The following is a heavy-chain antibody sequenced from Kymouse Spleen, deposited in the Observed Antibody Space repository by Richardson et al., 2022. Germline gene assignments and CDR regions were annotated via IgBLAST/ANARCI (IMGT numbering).Heavy chain of an antibody. CDR3: ARVLTYYDILTGYLNWFDP. CDR2: INHSGST. Sequence: QVQLQQWGAGLLKPSETLSLTCAVYGGSFSGYYWSWIRQPPGKGLEWIGEINHSGSTNYNPSLKSRVTISVDTSKNQFSLKLSSVTAADTAVYYCARVLTYYDILTGYLNWFDPWGQGTLVTVSS. CDR1: GGSFSGYY. V-gene: IGHV4-34*01. D-gene: IGHD3-9*01. J-gene: IGHJ5*02.